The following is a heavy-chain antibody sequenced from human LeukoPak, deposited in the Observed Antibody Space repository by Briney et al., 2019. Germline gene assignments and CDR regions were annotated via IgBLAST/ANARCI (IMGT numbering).Heavy chain of an antibody. Sequence: GGSLRLSCVASGFTFSSYWMTWVRQAPGKGLEWVANMRQDGNEKYYVDSVRGRFTISRDNAKNSLYLQMNSLRAEDTAVYYCAKPARTDYTDYWGQGTLVTVSS. J-gene: IGHJ4*02. CDR1: GFTFSSYW. CDR2: MRQDGNEK. CDR3: AKPARTDYTDY. V-gene: IGHV3-7*03. D-gene: IGHD1-14*01.